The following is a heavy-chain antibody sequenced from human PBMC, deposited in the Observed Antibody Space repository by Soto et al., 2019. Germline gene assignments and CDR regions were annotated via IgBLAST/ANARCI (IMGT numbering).Heavy chain of an antibody. V-gene: IGHV4-59*01. Sequence: SETLSLTCTVSGGSTSSYYWSWIRQPPGKGLEWIGYVYYSGSTNYNPSLKSRVTISVDTSKNQFSLKLSSVTAADTAVYYCARVDDDYDILTGYPHWFDPWGQGTLVTVSS. D-gene: IGHD3-9*01. J-gene: IGHJ5*02. CDR1: GGSTSSYY. CDR2: VYYSGST. CDR3: ARVDDDYDILTGYPHWFDP.